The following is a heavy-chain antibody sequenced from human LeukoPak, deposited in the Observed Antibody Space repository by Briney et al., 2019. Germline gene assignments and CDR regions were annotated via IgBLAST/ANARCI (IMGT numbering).Heavy chain of an antibody. CDR3: AKDRDYGSGSYNNYYYMDV. V-gene: IGHV3-7*03. Sequence: GGSLRLSCAASGFTFSSYWMSWVRQAPGKGLEWVANIKQDGSEKYYVDSVKGRFTISRDNSKNTLYLQMNSLRAEDTAVYYCAKDRDYGSGSYNNYYYMDVWGKGITVTVSS. J-gene: IGHJ6*03. CDR1: GFTFSSYW. CDR2: IKQDGSEK. D-gene: IGHD3-10*01.